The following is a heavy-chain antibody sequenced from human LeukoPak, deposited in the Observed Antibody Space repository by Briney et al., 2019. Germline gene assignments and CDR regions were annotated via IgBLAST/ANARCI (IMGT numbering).Heavy chain of an antibody. Sequence: ASVKASCKASGYTFTSYGISWVRQAPGQGLEWMGWISAYNGNTNYAQKLQGRVTMTTDTSTSTAYMELRSLRSDDTAVYYCARSADYYGSGSYYKSDYWGQGTLVTVSS. CDR1: GYTFTSYG. D-gene: IGHD3-10*01. CDR2: ISAYNGNT. V-gene: IGHV1-18*01. J-gene: IGHJ4*02. CDR3: ARSADYYGSGSYYKSDY.